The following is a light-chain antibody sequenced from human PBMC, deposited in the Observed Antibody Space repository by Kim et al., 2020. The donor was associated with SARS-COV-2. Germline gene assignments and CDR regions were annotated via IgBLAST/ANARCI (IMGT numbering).Light chain of an antibody. J-gene: IGLJ3*02. Sequence: QAVVTQEPSLTVSPGGTVILTCASSTGAVTSGHYPNWFQQKPGQAPRALIYSTNNKQSWTPARFSGSLLGGKAALTLSGVQPEDEAYYYCLLYYGGARVFGGGTQLTVL. CDR1: TGAVTSGHY. CDR3: LLYYGGARV. V-gene: IGLV7-43*01. CDR2: STN.